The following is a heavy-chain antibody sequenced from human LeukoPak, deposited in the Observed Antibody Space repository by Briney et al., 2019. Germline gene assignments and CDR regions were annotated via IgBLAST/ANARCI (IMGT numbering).Heavy chain of an antibody. D-gene: IGHD2-2*02. J-gene: IGHJ4*02. CDR3: AKDNGVVPAAIDY. V-gene: IGHV3-23*01. Sequence: GGSLRLSCAASGFTFSSYAMSWVRQAPGKGLEWGSAISGSGGSTYYADSVKGRFTISRDNSKNTLYLQMNSLRAEDTAVYYCAKDNGVVPAAIDYWGQGTLVTVSS. CDR1: GFTFSSYA. CDR2: ISGSGGST.